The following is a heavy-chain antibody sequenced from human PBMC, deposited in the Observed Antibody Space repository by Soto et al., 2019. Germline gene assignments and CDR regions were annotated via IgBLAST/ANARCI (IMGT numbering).Heavy chain of an antibody. Sequence: GGSLRLSCAASGFTFSSYWMSWVRQAPGKGLEWVANIKQDGSEKYYVDSVKGRFTISKDNAKNSLYLQMNSLRAEDTAVYYCARDYRLFDWLFPPIFDYWGQGTLVTVSS. CDR1: GFTFSSYW. V-gene: IGHV3-7*01. CDR3: ARDYRLFDWLFPPIFDY. D-gene: IGHD3-9*01. CDR2: IKQDGSEK. J-gene: IGHJ4*02.